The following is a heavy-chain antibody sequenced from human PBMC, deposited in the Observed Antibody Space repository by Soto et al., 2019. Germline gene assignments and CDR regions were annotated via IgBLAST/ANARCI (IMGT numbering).Heavy chain of an antibody. CDR2: IYYSGST. D-gene: IGHD2-15*01. CDR1: GGSISSGDYY. J-gene: IGHJ6*02. CDR3: ASGYCSGGSCYSHYYYGMDV. V-gene: IGHV4-30-4*01. Sequence: QVQLQESGPGLVKPSQTLSLTCTVSGGSISSGDYYWSWIRQPPGKGLEWIGYIYYSGSTYYNPSLKRRVTISVDTSKNQFSLKLSSVTAADTAVYYCASGYCSGGSCYSHYYYGMDVWGQGTTVTVSS.